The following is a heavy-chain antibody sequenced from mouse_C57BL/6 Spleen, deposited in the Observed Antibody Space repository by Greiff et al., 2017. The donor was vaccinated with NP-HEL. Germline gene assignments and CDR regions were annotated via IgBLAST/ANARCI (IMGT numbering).Heavy chain of an antibody. CDR1: GFTFSSYA. J-gene: IGHJ3*01. CDR2: ISDGGSYT. D-gene: IGHD1-1*01. Sequence: DVKLQESGGGLVKPGGSLKLSCAASGFTFSSYAMSWVRQTPEKRLEWVATISDGGSYTYYPDNVKGRFTISRDNAKNNLYLQMSHLKSEDTAMYYCARDQDGSSYGAWFADWGQGTLVTVSA. CDR3: ARDQDGSSYGAWFAD. V-gene: IGHV5-4*01.